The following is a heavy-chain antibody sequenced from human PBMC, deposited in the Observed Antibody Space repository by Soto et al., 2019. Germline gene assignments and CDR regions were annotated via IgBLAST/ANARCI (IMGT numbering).Heavy chain of an antibody. CDR3: ARGAYSSGPFDY. Sequence: PGGSLRLSCAASGFTFSSHGMHWVRQAPGKGLEWVAVIWYDGSNKYYADSVKGRFTISRDNSKNTLYLQMNSLRAEDTAVYYCARGAYSSGPFDYWGQGTLVTVSS. CDR2: IWYDGSNK. J-gene: IGHJ4*02. V-gene: IGHV3-33*01. CDR1: GFTFSSHG. D-gene: IGHD6-19*01.